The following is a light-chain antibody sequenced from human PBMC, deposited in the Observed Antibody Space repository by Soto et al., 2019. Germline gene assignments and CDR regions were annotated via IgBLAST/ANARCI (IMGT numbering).Light chain of an antibody. J-gene: IGLJ1*01. V-gene: IGLV1-40*01. CDR3: SSYTTSGTLYV. Sequence: QSVLTQPPSVSGAPGQRVTISCTGSSSDIGAGSDVHWYQQLPGTAPKLLIYGNTNRPSGVPDRFSGSKSGTSASLAITGLQAEDEADYYCSSYTTSGTLYVFGTGTKLTVL. CDR2: GNT. CDR1: SSDIGAGSD.